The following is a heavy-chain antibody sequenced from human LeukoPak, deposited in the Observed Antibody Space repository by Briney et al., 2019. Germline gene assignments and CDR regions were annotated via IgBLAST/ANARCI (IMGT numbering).Heavy chain of an antibody. V-gene: IGHV3-73*01. J-gene: IGHJ4*02. Sequence: PGGSLRLSCAASGFTFSGSAMHWVRQASGKGLEWVGRIRSKANSYATAYAASVKGRFTISRDDSKNTAYLQMNSLKTEDTAVYYCTRRWRDYGDFDLDYWGQGTLVTVSS. CDR1: GFTFSGSA. D-gene: IGHD4-17*01. CDR3: TRRWRDYGDFDLDY. CDR2: IRSKANSYAT.